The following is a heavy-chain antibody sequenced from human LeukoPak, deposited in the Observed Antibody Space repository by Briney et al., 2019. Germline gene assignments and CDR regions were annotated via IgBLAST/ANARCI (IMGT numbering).Heavy chain of an antibody. J-gene: IGHJ5*02. CDR3: ARDLDYYATDQ. CDR1: GFSLSKFL. Sequence: GGSLTLSCPASGFSLSKFLMSWVRQAPGKGLEWVANIGKDGSVNKYVDSLKGRFTISRDNAKSSLYLHMNSLRADDTAVYYCARDLDYYATDQWGQGTLVTVSS. V-gene: IGHV3-7*01. CDR2: IGKDGSVN. D-gene: IGHD3/OR15-3a*01.